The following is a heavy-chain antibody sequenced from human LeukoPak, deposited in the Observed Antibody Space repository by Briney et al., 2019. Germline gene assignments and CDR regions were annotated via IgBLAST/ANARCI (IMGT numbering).Heavy chain of an antibody. CDR3: ARGLGSYAFDI. Sequence: PSETLSLTCAVYGGSLSGYYWSWIRQPPGKGLEWIGEINHSGSTNYNPSLKSRVTISVDTSKNQFSLKLSSVTAADTAVYYCARGLGSYAFDIWGQGTMVTVSS. CDR1: GGSLSGYY. J-gene: IGHJ3*02. D-gene: IGHD1-26*01. V-gene: IGHV4-34*01. CDR2: INHSGST.